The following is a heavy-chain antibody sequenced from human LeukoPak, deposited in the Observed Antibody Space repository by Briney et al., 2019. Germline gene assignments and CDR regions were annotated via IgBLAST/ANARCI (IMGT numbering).Heavy chain of an antibody. CDR3: ARETSETSKIDF. J-gene: IGHJ4*02. D-gene: IGHD3-10*01. V-gene: IGHV4-39*02. CDR2: VSDSGST. CDR1: GGSIISRRYF. Sequence: PETPSLTCTVSGGSIISRRYFWAWLRQPAGKGLEWLVSVSDSGSTTYNPSPSLKSRDTIYVDTSKNQFSLKLSTVTGADTAVYHCARETSETSKIDFWAQSTLVPVSS.